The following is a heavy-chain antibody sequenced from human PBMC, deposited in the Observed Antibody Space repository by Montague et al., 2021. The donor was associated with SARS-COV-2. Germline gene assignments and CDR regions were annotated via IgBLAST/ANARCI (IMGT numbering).Heavy chain of an antibody. Sequence: SETLSLTCTVSGGSVSSATYYWSWIRQPPGKGLEWIGYINYSGSTSYNPSHKSRVTIPVDTSKNQFSLKLSSVTAADTAVYYCARGLMTINSMGVIMTGAATWLDSWGQGTLVTVSP. D-gene: IGHD2-21*01. CDR3: ARGLMTINSMGVIMTGAATWLDS. V-gene: IGHV4-61*01. CDR1: GGSVSSATYY. CDR2: INYSGST. J-gene: IGHJ5*01.